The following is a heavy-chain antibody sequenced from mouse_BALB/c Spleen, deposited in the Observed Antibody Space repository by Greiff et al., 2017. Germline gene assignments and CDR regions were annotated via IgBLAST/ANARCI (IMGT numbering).Heavy chain of an antibody. D-gene: IGHD2-4*01. CDR2: ISDGGSYT. Sequence: EVMLVESGGGLVKPGGSLKLSCAASGFTFSDYYMYWVRQTPEKRLEWVATISDGGSYTYYPDSVKGRFTISRDNAKNNLYLQMSSLKSEDTAMYYCARDGYDYDGGFAYWGQGTLVTVSA. CDR3: ARDGYDYDGGFAY. CDR1: GFTFSDYY. J-gene: IGHJ3*01. V-gene: IGHV5-4*02.